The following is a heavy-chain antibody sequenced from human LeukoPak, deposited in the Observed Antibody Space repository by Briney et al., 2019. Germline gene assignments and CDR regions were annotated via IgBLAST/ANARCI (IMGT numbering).Heavy chain of an antibody. CDR3: ASASDWNYPFDY. CDR1: GYIFTNYG. Sequence: GASVKVSCKASGYIFTNYGINWVRQAPGQGLEWMGWISGYNGDTKYAQKFQGRVTMTTDTSTSTAYLELRSLRSEDTAVYYCASASDWNYPFDYWGQGTLVTVSS. CDR2: ISGYNGDT. V-gene: IGHV1-18*01. J-gene: IGHJ4*02. D-gene: IGHD1-7*01.